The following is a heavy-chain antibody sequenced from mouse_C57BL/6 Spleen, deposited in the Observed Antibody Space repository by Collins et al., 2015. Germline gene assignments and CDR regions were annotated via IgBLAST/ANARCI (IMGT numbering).Heavy chain of an antibody. V-gene: IGHV1-22*01. CDR2: INPNNGGT. J-gene: IGHJ4*01. Sequence: EVQLQQSGPELVKPRASVKMSCKASGYTFTDYNMHWVKQSHGKSLEWIGYINPNNGGTSYNQKFKGKATLTVNKSSSTAYMELRSLTSEDSAVYYCARGGLTTVVVPGAMDSWGQGTSVTVSS. CDR1: GYTFTDYN. D-gene: IGHD1-1*01. CDR3: ARGGLTTVVVPGAMDS.